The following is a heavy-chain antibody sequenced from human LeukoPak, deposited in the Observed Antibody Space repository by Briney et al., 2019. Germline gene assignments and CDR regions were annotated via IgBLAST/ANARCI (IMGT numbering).Heavy chain of an antibody. CDR1: GGSISSYY. J-gene: IGHJ4*02. D-gene: IGHD4-11*01. CDR2: IYYSGST. V-gene: IGHV4-59*01. CDR3: ASDNGHSNPGAFDY. Sequence: SETLSINCTVSGGSISSYYWSWIRQPPGKGLEWIGYIYYSGSTNYNPSLKSRVTISVDTSKNQFSLKLSSVTAADTAVYYCASDNGHSNPGAFDYWGQGTLVTVSS.